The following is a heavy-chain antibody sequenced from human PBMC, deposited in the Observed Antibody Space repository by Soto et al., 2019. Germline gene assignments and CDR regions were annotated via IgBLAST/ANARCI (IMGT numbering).Heavy chain of an antibody. CDR3: AKGVVGARGEPGDI. CDR1: GITFSSYA. V-gene: IGHV3-23*01. CDR2: ISGSGGST. J-gene: IGHJ3*02. Sequence: GSLRLSLAASGITFSSYAMSWVRQAPGKGLEVVSAISGSGGSTYYAYSVKGRFTISRDNSKNTLYLQMNSLRAEDTAVYYCAKGVVGARGEPGDIWGQGTMVTVSS. D-gene: IGHD1-26*01.